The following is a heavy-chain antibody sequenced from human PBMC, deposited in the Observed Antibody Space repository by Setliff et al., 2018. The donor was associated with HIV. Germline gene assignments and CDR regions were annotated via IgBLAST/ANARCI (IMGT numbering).Heavy chain of an antibody. CDR1: GGSISEYY. J-gene: IGHJ4*02. CDR3: ARFARDPTD. V-gene: IGHV4-59*08. Sequence: SETLSLTCTVSGGSISEYYWSWIRQPPGKGLEWIGYIDYSGSTNYNASLKSRLTMSIDTSKSQFSLKLSSVTAADTAVYYCARFARDPTDWGRGILVTVSS. CDR2: IDYSGST.